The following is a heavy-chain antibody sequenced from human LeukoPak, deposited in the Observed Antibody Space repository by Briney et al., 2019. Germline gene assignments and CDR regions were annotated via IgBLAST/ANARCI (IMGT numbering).Heavy chain of an antibody. CDR2: ISYDGSNK. J-gene: IGHJ4*02. CDR1: GFTFSNYA. D-gene: IGHD3-22*01. CDR3: ARDLHYYDTSGCFDY. V-gene: IGHV3-30*04. Sequence: GGSLRLSCAASGFTFSNYAMHWVSQAPGKGLEWVTVISYDGSNKYYPDSVKGRFTISRDDSKNTLYLQMNSLRAEDTAVYYCARDLHYYDTSGCFDYWGQGTLVTVSS.